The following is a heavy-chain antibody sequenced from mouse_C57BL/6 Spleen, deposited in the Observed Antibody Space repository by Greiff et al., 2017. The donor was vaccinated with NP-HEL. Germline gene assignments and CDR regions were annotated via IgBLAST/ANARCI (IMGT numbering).Heavy chain of an antibody. V-gene: IGHV5-4*03. Sequence: EVKLVESGGGLVKPGGSLKLSCAASGFTFSSYAMSWVRQTPETRLEWVATISDGGSYTYYPDNVKGRFTISRDNAKNNLYLQMSHLKSEDTAMYYCARGYGSTYYAMDYWGQGTSVTVSS. J-gene: IGHJ4*01. CDR2: ISDGGSYT. CDR3: ARGYGSTYYAMDY. CDR1: GFTFSSYA. D-gene: IGHD1-1*01.